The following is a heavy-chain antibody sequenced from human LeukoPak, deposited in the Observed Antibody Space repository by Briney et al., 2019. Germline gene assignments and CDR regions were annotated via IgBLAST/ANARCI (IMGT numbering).Heavy chain of an antibody. CDR2: IIPIFGTA. CDR1: GGTFSSYA. V-gene: IGHV1-69*13. CDR3: ARVAVAGKREFDY. Sequence: GASVKVSCKASGGTFSSYAISWVRQAPGQGLEWMGGIIPIFGTANYAQKFQGRVTITADESTSTAYMELRSLRSDDTAVYYCARVAVAGKREFDYWGQGTLVTVSS. D-gene: IGHD6-19*01. J-gene: IGHJ4*02.